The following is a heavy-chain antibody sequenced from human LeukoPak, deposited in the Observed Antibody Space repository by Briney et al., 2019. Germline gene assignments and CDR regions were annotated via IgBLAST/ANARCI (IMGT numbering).Heavy chain of an antibody. D-gene: IGHD2-21*01. CDR2: IRSYSSYI. J-gene: IGHJ6*03. CDR1: GFTFDTYN. V-gene: IGHV3-21*01. CDR3: ARYSEVYYYVDV. Sequence: GGSLRLSCAASGFTFDTYNFNWVRQAPGKGLEWVATIRSYSSYIHYAGSVKGRFIISRDDAKKSMYLQMNSLRVEDTAVYFCARYSEVYYYVDVWGTGTTVTVSS.